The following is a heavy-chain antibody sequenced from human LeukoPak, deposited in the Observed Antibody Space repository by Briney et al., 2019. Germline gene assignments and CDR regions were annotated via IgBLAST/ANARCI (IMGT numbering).Heavy chain of an antibody. D-gene: IGHD6-19*01. CDR3: AREGSIAVAGTAAGHFDY. CDR1: GGSISSSTQY. CDR2: IYYTGDT. V-gene: IGHV4-39*02. J-gene: IGHJ4*02. Sequence: SETLSLTCTVSGGSISSSTQYWGWIRQPPGKALEWTGSIYYTGDTFYNPSLKSRVTISVDTSKNQFSLKLTSVTAADTAVYYCAREGSIAVAGTAAGHFDYWGQGTLVTVSS.